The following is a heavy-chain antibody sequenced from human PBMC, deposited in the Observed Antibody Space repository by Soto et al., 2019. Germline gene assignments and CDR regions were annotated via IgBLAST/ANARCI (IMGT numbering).Heavy chain of an antibody. V-gene: IGHV1-24*01. D-gene: IGHD3-16*01. J-gene: IGHJ4*02. CDR1: GYTLSKSP. CDR2: FDPEDGET. CDR3: PTARLGGDYFDY. Sequence: GAPVKIASKVSGYTLSKSPMDLVLQTPGKGLEWRGGFDPEDGETIYAQKFQGRVTMTEDTSTDTAYMELSSLRSEDTAVCYCPTARLGGDYFDYWGQGTRVTVSS.